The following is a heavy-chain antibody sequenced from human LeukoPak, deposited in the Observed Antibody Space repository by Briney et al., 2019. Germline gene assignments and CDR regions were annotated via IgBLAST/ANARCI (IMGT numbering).Heavy chain of an antibody. CDR3: GRGNYYGMDV. Sequence: GGSLRLSCAASGFTFSNYWMTWVRQAPGKGLEWVANIKPDGGAQYYADSVRGRFTISRDNAKNTLYLQMSSLRAEDTAVYYCGRGNYYGMDVWGQGTTVTVYS. D-gene: IGHD3-10*01. V-gene: IGHV3-7*01. J-gene: IGHJ6*02. CDR1: GFTFSNYW. CDR2: IKPDGGAQ.